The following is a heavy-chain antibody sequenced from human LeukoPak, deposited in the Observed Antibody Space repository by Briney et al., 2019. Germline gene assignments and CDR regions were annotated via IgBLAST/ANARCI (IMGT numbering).Heavy chain of an antibody. CDR2: TSAYNGNT. CDR3: ARVRSIVEGYYYYYMDV. V-gene: IGHV1-18*01. Sequence: ASVKVSCKASGYTFTSYGISWVRQAPGQGLEWMGWTSAYNGNTNYAQKLQGRVTMTTDTSTSTAYMELRSLRSDDTAVYYCARVRSIVEGYYYYYMDVWGKGTTVTISS. D-gene: IGHD1-26*01. CDR1: GYTFTSYG. J-gene: IGHJ6*03.